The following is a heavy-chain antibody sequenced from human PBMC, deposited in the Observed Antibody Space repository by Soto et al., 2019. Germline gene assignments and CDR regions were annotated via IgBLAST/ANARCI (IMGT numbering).Heavy chain of an antibody. Sequence: QVQLVESGGGWVQPGRSLRLSCEATGFSFTTYGMHWVRQAPGKGLEWVAVIGYDGNNKYYADSVEGRFTISRDNSKXXXXXXXXXXXXXXXXXXXXXXXXXXXXXXXXGSPLDIWGQGTVVTVSS. CDR1: GFSFTTYG. V-gene: IGHV3-33*01. J-gene: IGHJ3*02. CDR3: XXXXXXXXXXXXGSPLDI. D-gene: IGHD1-26*01. CDR2: IGYDGNNK.